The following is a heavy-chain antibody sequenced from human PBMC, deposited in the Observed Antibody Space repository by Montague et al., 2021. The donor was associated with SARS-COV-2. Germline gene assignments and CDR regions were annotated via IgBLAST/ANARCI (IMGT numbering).Heavy chain of an antibody. CDR3: ARDPNWGAH. Sequence: SLRLPCAASGFSFSTFWMTWVRQAPGNGLEWVASIKPDGSDKYYVESVKGRFTISRDNARNSLYLQLNNLRAEDTAVYYCARDPNWGAHWGQGNLVTVSS. CDR2: IKPDGSDK. V-gene: IGHV3-7*03. CDR1: GFSFSTFW. J-gene: IGHJ4*02. D-gene: IGHD7-27*01.